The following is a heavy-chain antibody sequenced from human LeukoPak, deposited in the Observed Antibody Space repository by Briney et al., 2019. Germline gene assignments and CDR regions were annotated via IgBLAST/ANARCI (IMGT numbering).Heavy chain of an antibody. CDR2: ISGSGGTT. D-gene: IGHD3-3*01. Sequence: GGSLRLSCAASGFTFSSYGMSWVRQAPGKGLEWVSGISGSGGTTYYADSAKGRFTISRDNSKNTLYLQMNSLRAEDTAVYYCAKEGNYDFWSGYLDYWGQGTLVTVSS. CDR3: AKEGNYDFWSGYLDY. J-gene: IGHJ4*02. V-gene: IGHV3-23*01. CDR1: GFTFSSYG.